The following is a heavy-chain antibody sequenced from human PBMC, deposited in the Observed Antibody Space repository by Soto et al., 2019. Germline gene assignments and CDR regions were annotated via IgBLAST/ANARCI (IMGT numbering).Heavy chain of an antibody. V-gene: IGHV4-61*03. Sequence: QVQLQEAGPGLVKPSETLALNGSVSGASVSSGDYYWSWIRQPPGKGLGWLGRIYFSGATSYDPLLKTRVSISIGTFKTHFSLLLKSVTAADTGVYYCVRVHADDSSGYDLDYWGQGLLVSVSS. D-gene: IGHD6-19*01. J-gene: IGHJ4*02. CDR3: VRVHADDSSGYDLDY. CDR1: GASVSSGDYY. CDR2: IYFSGAT.